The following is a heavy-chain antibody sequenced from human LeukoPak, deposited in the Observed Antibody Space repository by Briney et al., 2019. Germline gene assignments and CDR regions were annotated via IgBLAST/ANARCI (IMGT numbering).Heavy chain of an antibody. CDR3: VRRIPQYNAMDV. CDR1: GFTFSRLD. CDR2: IWSEGTDK. V-gene: IGHV3-33*01. Sequence: GGSLTLSCAASGFTFSRLDMHWVRQAPGKGLEWVAVIWSEGTDKYYADSVRGRFTISRDNSKNTLYLQMNSLRAEDTAVYYCVRRIPQYNAMDVWGQGTTVFVSS. J-gene: IGHJ6*01. D-gene: IGHD6-6*01.